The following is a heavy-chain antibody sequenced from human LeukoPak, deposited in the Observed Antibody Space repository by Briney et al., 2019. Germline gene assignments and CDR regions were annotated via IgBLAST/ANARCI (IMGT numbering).Heavy chain of an antibody. D-gene: IGHD3-10*01. CDR3: ASLLVRGVKRYYGMDV. J-gene: IGHJ6*04. CDR2: INHSGST. CDR1: GGSFSGYY. V-gene: IGHV4-34*01. Sequence: SETLSLTRAVYGGSFSGYYWSWIRQPPGKGLEWIGEINHSGSTNYNPSLKSRVTISVDTSKNQFSLKLSSVTAADTAVYYCASLLVRGVKRYYGMDVWGKGTTVTVSS.